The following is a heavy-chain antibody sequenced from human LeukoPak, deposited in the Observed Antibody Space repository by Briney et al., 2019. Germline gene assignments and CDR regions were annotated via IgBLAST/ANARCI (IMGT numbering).Heavy chain of an antibody. Sequence: SVKVSCKASGGTFSSYAISWVRQAPGQGLEWMGRIIPILGIANSAQKFQGRVTITADKSTSTAYMELSSLRSEDAAVYYCARRSYFYDSSGSVYYFDYWGQGTLVTVSS. CDR3: ARRSYFYDSSGSVYYFDY. V-gene: IGHV1-69*04. D-gene: IGHD3-22*01. J-gene: IGHJ4*02. CDR2: IIPILGIA. CDR1: GGTFSSYA.